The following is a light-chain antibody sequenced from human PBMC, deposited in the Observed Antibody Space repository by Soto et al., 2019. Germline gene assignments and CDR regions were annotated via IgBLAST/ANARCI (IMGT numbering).Light chain of an antibody. Sequence: DIQMTQSPSTLSASVGDRVTITCRASQSISSWLAWYQQKPGKAPKLLIYDASSLESGVPSRFSGSGSGTKFTLTISSLQPDDFAPYYCQQYNSYRTFGQGTKVDIK. CDR3: QQYNSYRT. J-gene: IGKJ1*01. V-gene: IGKV1-5*01. CDR1: QSISSW. CDR2: DAS.